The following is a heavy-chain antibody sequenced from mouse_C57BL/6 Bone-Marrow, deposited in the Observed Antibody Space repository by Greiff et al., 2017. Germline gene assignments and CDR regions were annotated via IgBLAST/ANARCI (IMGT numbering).Heavy chain of an antibody. CDR2: IDTENGDT. Sequence: VQLQQSGAELVRPGASVKLSCTASGFNIKDDYMHWVKQRPEPGLEWIGWIDTENGDTEYASTVQGKATITADTSTNTAYLQLSSLTSEDTAVYYCTPTGYYFDYWGQGTTLTVSS. V-gene: IGHV14-4*01. CDR3: TPTGYYFDY. CDR1: GFNIKDDY. D-gene: IGHD4-1*02. J-gene: IGHJ2*01.